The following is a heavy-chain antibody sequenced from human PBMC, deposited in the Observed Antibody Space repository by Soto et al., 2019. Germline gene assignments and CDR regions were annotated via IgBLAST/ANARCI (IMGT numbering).Heavy chain of an antibody. CDR1: AGSIIGSSYC. J-gene: IGHJ6*02. V-gene: IGHV4-39*01. CDR3: ARMYYDFWSGYYTGYYYGMDV. D-gene: IGHD3-3*01. Sequence: SETLSLTCAVSAGSIIGSSYCCGGICLPPVKGLVRIGSSDYSGGTYYNPSLKRRATISVDTSKNQFSLKLSSVTAADTALYYCARMYYDFWSGYYTGYYYGMDVCGQGT. CDR2: SDYSGGT.